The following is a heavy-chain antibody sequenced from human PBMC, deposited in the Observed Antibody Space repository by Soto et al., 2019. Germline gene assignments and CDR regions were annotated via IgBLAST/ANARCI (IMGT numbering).Heavy chain of an antibody. CDR2: IYRGGDT. CDR3: ARGMYGSGSYYIGDAFDM. D-gene: IGHD3-10*01. CDR1: GFTVSYNY. V-gene: IGHV3-53*01. J-gene: IGHJ3*02. Sequence: PGGSLRLSCAVSGFTVSYNYMNWVRQAPGKGLEWVSVIYRGGDTFYADSVKGRFTISRDNSKNTQYLQMNSLRAEDTAVYYCARGMYGSGSYYIGDAFDMWGQGTMVTVSS.